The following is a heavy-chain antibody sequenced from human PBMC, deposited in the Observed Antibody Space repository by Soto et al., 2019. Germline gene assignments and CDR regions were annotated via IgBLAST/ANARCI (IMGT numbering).Heavy chain of an antibody. Sequence: QVQLVQSGAEVKKPGASVKVSCKASGYTFTSYGISWVRQAPGQGLEWMGWISAYNGNTNYAQKLQGRVTMTTDTSTSTAYMELRSLRSDDTAVYYCARARLRIVLVPADTMPFGYWGQGTLVTVSS. D-gene: IGHD2-2*01. CDR2: ISAYNGNT. J-gene: IGHJ4*02. CDR3: ARARLRIVLVPADTMPFGY. CDR1: GYTFTSYG. V-gene: IGHV1-18*01.